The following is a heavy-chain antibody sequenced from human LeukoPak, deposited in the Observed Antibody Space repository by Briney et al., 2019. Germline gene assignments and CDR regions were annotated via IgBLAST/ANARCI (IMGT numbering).Heavy chain of an antibody. CDR2: INWNGGST. CDR1: GFTFDDCG. Sequence: GGSLRLSCAASGFTFDDCGMSWVRQAPGKGLEWVSGINWNGGSTGYADSVKGRFTISRDNAKNSLYLQMNSLRAEDTALYHCARVYYGSGSYLFDYWGQGTLVTVSS. CDR3: ARVYYGSGSYLFDY. D-gene: IGHD3-10*01. J-gene: IGHJ4*02. V-gene: IGHV3-20*01.